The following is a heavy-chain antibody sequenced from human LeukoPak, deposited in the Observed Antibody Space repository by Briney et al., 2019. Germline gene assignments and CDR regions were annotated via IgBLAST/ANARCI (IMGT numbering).Heavy chain of an antibody. D-gene: IGHD3-9*01. Sequence: GGSLRLSCAASGFTFSTYAMSWVRQAPGEGLKWVSAITGGRTTYYADSVMGRFTISRDNSKNTLYLQMNSLRAEDTAVYYCAKDGGEYYDILTGYYPRLYYMDVWGKGTTVTISS. V-gene: IGHV3-23*01. J-gene: IGHJ6*03. CDR2: ITGGRTT. CDR3: AKDGGEYYDILTGYYPRLYYMDV. CDR1: GFTFSTYA.